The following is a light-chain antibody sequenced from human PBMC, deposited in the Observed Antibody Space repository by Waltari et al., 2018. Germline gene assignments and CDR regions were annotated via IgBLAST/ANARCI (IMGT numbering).Light chain of an antibody. Sequence: QSALTQPASVSGSPGQSITISCTGTSSDVGGYNYVSWYQQHPGKAPKLMIYDVSKGPSGVSNRFYGSKSGNTASLTISGRQAEDEADYYCSSYTSSSTYVFGTGTKVTVL. J-gene: IGLJ1*01. V-gene: IGLV2-14*01. CDR1: SSDVGGYNY. CDR3: SSYTSSSTYV. CDR2: DVS.